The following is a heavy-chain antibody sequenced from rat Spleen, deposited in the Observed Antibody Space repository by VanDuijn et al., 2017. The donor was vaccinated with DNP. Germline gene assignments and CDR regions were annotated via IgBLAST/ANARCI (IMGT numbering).Heavy chain of an antibody. J-gene: IGHJ2*01. CDR3: ARGVTLAAPLDY. Sequence: EVQLQESGPGLVKPSQSLSLTCSVTGYSITSGYRWNWIRKFPGNKMEWMGNINSAGTTYYNPSLKSRISITRDTSKNQFFLQVTSVTSEDTATYYCARGVTLAAPLDYWGQGVMVTVSS. CDR1: GYSITSGYR. CDR2: INSAGTT. D-gene: IGHD1-2*01. V-gene: IGHV3-3*01.